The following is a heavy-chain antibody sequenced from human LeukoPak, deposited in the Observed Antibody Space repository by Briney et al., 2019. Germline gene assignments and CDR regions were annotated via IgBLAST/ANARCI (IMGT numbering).Heavy chain of an antibody. CDR1: GYTFTSYE. CDR3: ARGGFPSAS. J-gene: IGHJ4*02. V-gene: IGHV1-8*01. D-gene: IGHD2-2*01. Sequence: ASVKVSCKASGYTFTSYEINWVRQAPGQGLEWMGWMNPNTGNTGYAQNFQGRVTMTSDTSITTAYMELSSLRSEDTAVYYCARGGFPSASWGRGTLVTLSS. CDR2: MNPNTGNT.